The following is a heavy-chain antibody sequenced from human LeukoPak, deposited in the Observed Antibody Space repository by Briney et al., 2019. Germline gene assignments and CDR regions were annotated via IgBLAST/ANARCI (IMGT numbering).Heavy chain of an antibody. CDR2: IRQDGDTK. D-gene: IGHD6-13*01. J-gene: IGHJ4*02. CDR1: GFSFSSHA. Sequence: GGSLRLSCAASGFSFSSHAMHWVRQAPGKGLEWVANIRQDGDTKYYVDSVKGRFTISRDNAMNSLYLQMNSLRAEDTAIYYCARSLPYGTTWYGRSDFWGQGTLVTVSS. V-gene: IGHV3-7*03. CDR3: ARSLPYGTTWYGRSDF.